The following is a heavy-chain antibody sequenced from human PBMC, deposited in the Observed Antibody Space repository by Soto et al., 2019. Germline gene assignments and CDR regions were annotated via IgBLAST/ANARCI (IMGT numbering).Heavy chain of an antibody. CDR2: VNRGGSA. Sequence: QVQLQQWGAGLLKPSETLSLTCAVYVGSFRGYAWTWIRQAPGKGLEWIGEVNRGGSANSNPSLKSRVTMSVAASKNQFSLKMSSVTAADTAIYYCARGPYYDILTGFSAAFDIWGHGTMVTVSS. CDR3: ARGPYYDILTGFSAAFDI. CDR1: VGSFRGYA. D-gene: IGHD3-9*01. J-gene: IGHJ3*02. V-gene: IGHV4-34*01.